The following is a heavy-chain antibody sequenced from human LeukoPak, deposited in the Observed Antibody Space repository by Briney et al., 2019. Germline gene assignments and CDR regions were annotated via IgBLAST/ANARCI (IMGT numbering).Heavy chain of an antibody. V-gene: IGHV4-59*11. J-gene: IGHJ3*02. CDR2: IYYSGST. CDR1: GGSISSHY. CDR3: ARSNYWQPAAWAFDI. D-gene: IGHD6-13*01. Sequence: SETLSLTCTVSGGSISSHYWSWIRQPPGKGLEWVGYIYYSGSTNYNPSLKSRVTISVDTSKNQFSLKLNSVTAADTAVYYCARSNYWQPAAWAFDIWGQGTLVTVSS.